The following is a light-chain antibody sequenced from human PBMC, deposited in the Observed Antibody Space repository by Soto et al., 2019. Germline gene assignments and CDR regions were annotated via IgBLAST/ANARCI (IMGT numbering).Light chain of an antibody. Sequence: QSVLTQTASVSGSPGQSITISCTGSSSDVGGYNFVSWYQQHPGKAPKLIIDEVSNPPSGVSNRFSGSKSGNTASLTISGLQAEDDAVSYCCSHSTSVTWMFGGGTKLTV. CDR2: EVS. V-gene: IGLV2-14*03. CDR3: CSHSTSVTWM. CDR1: SSDVGGYNF. J-gene: IGLJ3*02.